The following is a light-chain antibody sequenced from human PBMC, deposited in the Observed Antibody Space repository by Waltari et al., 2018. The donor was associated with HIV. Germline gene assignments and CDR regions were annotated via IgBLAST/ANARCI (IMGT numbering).Light chain of an antibody. CDR1: NRNIGFFNL. Sequence: QSALTQPASVSGSPGQSLTISCTGANRNIGFFNLVSWYRQYPGKAPQLIIYGVTYRPSVISSRFSGSKSGNTASLTISWLQVDDEADYYCSSYASDDTVVFGGGTKLTVL. J-gene: IGLJ2*01. V-gene: IGLV2-14*01. CDR3: SSYASDDTVV. CDR2: GVT.